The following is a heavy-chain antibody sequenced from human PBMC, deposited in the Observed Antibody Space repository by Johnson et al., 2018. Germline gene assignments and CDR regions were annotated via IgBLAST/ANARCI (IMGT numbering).Heavy chain of an antibody. CDR1: GFTFDDYA. Sequence: VQLVESGGGLVQPGRSLRLSCAASGFTFDDYAMHWVRQAPGKGLEWVSGISWNSGTIAYADSVHGRFTISRDNAKNSLYLQMNSLRAEDTALYYCAKDKVTGGTYSEPRGSYYYYYYMDVWGKGTTVTVSS. V-gene: IGHV3-9*01. D-gene: IGHD1-26*01. J-gene: IGHJ6*03. CDR2: ISWNSGTI. CDR3: AKDKVTGGTYSEPRGSYYYYYYMDV.